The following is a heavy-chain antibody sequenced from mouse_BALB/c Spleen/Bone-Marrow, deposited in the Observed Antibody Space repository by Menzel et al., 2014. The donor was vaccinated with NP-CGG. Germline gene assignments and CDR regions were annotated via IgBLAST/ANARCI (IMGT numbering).Heavy chain of an antibody. J-gene: IGHJ4*01. Sequence: VQLKQSGPELVKPGASVKIPCKASGHTFTDYNMDWVKQSHGKSLEWIGDINPNNGGTIYNQKFKGKATLTVDKSSSTAYMELRSLTSEDTAVYYCARAGHTYYGNDYAMDYWGQGTSVTVSS. CDR3: ARAGHTYYGNDYAMDY. V-gene: IGHV1-18*01. CDR2: INPNNGGT. D-gene: IGHD2-10*01. CDR1: GHTFTDYN.